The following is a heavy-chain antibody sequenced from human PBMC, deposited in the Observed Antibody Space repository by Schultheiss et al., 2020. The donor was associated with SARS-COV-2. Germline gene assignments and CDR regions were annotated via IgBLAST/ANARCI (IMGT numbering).Heavy chain of an antibody. V-gene: IGHV4-30-4*08. CDR1: GGSISSGGYY. CDR2: IYYSGST. J-gene: IGHJ6*02. CDR3: ARVGPLAARSAGGYYYYGMDV. D-gene: IGHD6-6*01. Sequence: SETLSLTCTVSGGSISSGGYYWSWIRQHPGKGLEWIGYIYYSGSTYYNPSLKSRVTISVDTSKNQFSLKLSSVTAADTAVYYCARVGPLAARSAGGYYYYGMDVWGQGTTVTVSS.